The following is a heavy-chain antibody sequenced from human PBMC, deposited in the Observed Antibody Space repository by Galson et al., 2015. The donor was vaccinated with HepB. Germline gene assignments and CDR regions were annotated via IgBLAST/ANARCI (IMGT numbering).Heavy chain of an antibody. CDR3: ATTTYHTAWIQLWSPFDY. D-gene: IGHD5-18*01. CDR1: GFTFSSYA. Sequence: SLRLSCAASGFTFSSYAMSWVRQAPGKGLEWVSAISGSGGSTYYADSVKGRFTISRDNSKNTLYLQMNSLRAEDTAVYYCATTTYHTAWIQLWSPFDYWGQGTLVTVSS. J-gene: IGHJ4*02. V-gene: IGHV3-23*01. CDR2: ISGSGGST.